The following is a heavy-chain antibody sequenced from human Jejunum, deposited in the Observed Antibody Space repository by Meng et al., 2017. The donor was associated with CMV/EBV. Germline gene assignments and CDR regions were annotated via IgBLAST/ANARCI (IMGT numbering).Heavy chain of an antibody. D-gene: IGHD2-2*01. CDR3: ARGRVPAAPLDY. Sequence: ASGSTFPSYDINWVRQATGQGLEWMGWMNPNSGNTGYAQKFQGRVTITRNTSISTAYMELSSLRSEDTAVYYCARGRVPAAPLDYWGQGTRVTVSS. V-gene: IGHV1-8*03. CDR1: GSTFPSYD. J-gene: IGHJ4*02. CDR2: MNPNSGNT.